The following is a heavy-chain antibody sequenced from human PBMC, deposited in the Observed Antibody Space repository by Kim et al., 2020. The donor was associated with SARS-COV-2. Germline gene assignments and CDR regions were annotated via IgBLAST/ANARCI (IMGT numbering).Heavy chain of an antibody. Sequence: SETLSLTCTVSGGSVSSGSYYWSWIRQPPGKGLEWIGYIYYSGSTNYNPSLKSRVTISVDTSKNQFSLKLSSVTAADTAVYYCAREHIAVAARPGWFDPWGQGTLRTVSS. D-gene: IGHD6-19*01. V-gene: IGHV4-61*01. CDR3: AREHIAVAARPGWFDP. CDR2: IYYSGST. CDR1: GGSVSSGSYY. J-gene: IGHJ5*02.